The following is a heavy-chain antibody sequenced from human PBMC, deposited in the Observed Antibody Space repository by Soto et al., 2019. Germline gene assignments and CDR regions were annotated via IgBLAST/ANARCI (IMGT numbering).Heavy chain of an antibody. CDR2: ISYSGST. Sequence: SETLSLTCTVSGGSISSSSYYWGWIRQPPGKGLEWIGSISYSGSTYYNPSLKSRVTISVTTSKNQFSLKLSSVTAADTAVYYCARHESSSWYPAEYFQHWGQGTLVTVSS. CDR1: GGSISSSSYY. J-gene: IGHJ1*01. CDR3: ARHESSSWYPAEYFQH. V-gene: IGHV4-39*01. D-gene: IGHD6-13*01.